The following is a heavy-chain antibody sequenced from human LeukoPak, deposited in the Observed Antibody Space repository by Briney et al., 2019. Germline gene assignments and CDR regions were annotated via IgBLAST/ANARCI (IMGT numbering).Heavy chain of an antibody. Sequence: PSETLSLTCTVAGGSISNSHWGWIRQPAGEGLEWIGRIYSSGSTDYNPSLKSRATMSVDTSKNQFSLKLSSVTAADAAVYYCARDQYSSSYNWFDPWGQGTLVTVSS. CDR2: IYSSGST. J-gene: IGHJ5*02. D-gene: IGHD6-13*01. V-gene: IGHV4-4*07. CDR3: ARDQYSSSYNWFDP. CDR1: GGSISNSH.